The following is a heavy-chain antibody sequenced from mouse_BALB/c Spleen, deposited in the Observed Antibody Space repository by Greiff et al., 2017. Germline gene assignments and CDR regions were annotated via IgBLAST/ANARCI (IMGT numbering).Heavy chain of an antibody. V-gene: IGHV5-6-4*01. J-gene: IGHJ3*01. D-gene: IGHD2-4*01. CDR3: ARQRGLRREFAY. CDR2: ISSGGSYT. CDR1: GFTFSSYT. Sequence: EVKLEESGGGLVKPGGSLKLSCAASGFTFSSYTMSWVRQTPEKRLEWVATISSGGSYTYYPDSVKGRFTISRDNAKNTLYLQMSSLKSEDTAMYYCARQRGLRREFAYWGQGTLVTVSA.